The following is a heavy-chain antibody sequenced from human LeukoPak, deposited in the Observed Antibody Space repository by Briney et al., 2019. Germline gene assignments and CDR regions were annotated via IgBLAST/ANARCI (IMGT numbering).Heavy chain of an antibody. J-gene: IGHJ4*02. V-gene: IGHV4-59*01. CDR3: ARSPDYGDYFDY. CDR1: GGSISRYY. Sequence: SETLSLTCTVSGGSISRYYWSWIRQPPGKGLEWIGYIYYSGSTNYNPSLKSRVTISVDTSKNQFSLRLSSVTAADTAVYYCARSPDYGDYFDYWGQGTLVTVSS. D-gene: IGHD4-17*01. CDR2: IYYSGST.